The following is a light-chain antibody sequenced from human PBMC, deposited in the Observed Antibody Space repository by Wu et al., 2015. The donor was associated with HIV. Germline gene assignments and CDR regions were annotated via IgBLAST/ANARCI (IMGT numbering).Light chain of an antibody. Sequence: EIVLTQSPGTLSLSPGEGATLSCRASQSVRSSHLAWYQQKPGQAPRLIIYAASTRATGIPGRFSGSGSGTEFTLTISSLQSGDFAVYYCQQNNNWPRTFGQGTKVEX. CDR3: QQNNNWPRT. CDR2: AAS. CDR1: QSVRSSH. V-gene: IGKV3-15*01. J-gene: IGKJ1*01.